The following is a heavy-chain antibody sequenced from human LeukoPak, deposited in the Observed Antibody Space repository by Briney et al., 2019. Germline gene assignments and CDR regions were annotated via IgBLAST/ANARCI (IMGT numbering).Heavy chain of an antibody. CDR1: GVTFSSYW. D-gene: IGHD5-18*01. J-gene: IGHJ4*02. V-gene: IGHV3-7*01. Sequence: GGSLRLSCAASGVTFSSYWMSWVRQAPRKGQEWVANIKQDGSEKYYVDSVKGRFTISRDNAKNSLYLQMNSLRAEDTAVYYCARDEGGRGYSYGYDYWGQGTLVTVSS. CDR3: ARDEGGRGYSYGYDY. CDR2: IKQDGSEK.